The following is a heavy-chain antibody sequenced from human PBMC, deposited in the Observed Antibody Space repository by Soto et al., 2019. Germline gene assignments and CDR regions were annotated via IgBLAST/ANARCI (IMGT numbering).Heavy chain of an antibody. V-gene: IGHV3-23*01. J-gene: IGHJ4*02. CDR1: GFTFDTYT. Sequence: GGSLRLSCAGSGFTFDTYTVSWVRQTPGKGLEWVSAIYPSGSTTFYADSVKGRFSIFRDNSRNTVYLQMNNLRAEDSALYYCAKDRQPDGGWDIDYWGQGTRVTVSS. CDR3: AKDRQPDGGWDIDY. CDR2: IYPSGSTT. D-gene: IGHD6-19*01.